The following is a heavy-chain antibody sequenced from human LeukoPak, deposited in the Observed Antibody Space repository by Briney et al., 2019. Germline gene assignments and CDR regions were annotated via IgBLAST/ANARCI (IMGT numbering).Heavy chain of an antibody. J-gene: IGHJ5*02. Sequence: GGSLRLSCAAFGFTFSSYWMNWARQAPGKGLEWVASINHNGNVNYYVDSVKGRFTISRDNAKNSLYLQMSSLRSEDTAVYYCARDPRPVAATDKNWFDPWGQGTLVTVSS. D-gene: IGHD2-15*01. CDR1: GFTFSSYW. V-gene: IGHV3-7*03. CDR3: ARDPRPVAATDKNWFDP. CDR2: INHNGNVN.